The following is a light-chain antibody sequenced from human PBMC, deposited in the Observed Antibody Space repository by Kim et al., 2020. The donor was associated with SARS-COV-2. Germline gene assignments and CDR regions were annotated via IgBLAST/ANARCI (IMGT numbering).Light chain of an antibody. CDR1: QSVNNN. CDR2: GAS. V-gene: IGKV3-15*01. Sequence: LSVSPGERATLSCRASQSVNNNLAWYQQRLGQAPRLLIFGASTRVTGIPDRFSGSGFGTEFTLTISSLQSEDFAVYFCQQYNHWYTFGQGTKLEI. CDR3: QQYNHWYT. J-gene: IGKJ2*01.